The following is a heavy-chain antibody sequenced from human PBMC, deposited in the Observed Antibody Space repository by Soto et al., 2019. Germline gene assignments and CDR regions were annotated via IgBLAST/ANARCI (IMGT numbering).Heavy chain of an antibody. CDR2: ISGTGGTT. J-gene: IGHJ5*02. D-gene: IGHD3-3*01. CDR1: VFTFSSYA. Sequence: GGSLRLSCEAYVFTFSSYAMSWVRQAPAEGLEWVSVISGTGGTTYHAGSVKGRFTISRDNSKNTLYLQMNSLRAEDTAVYYCARSEYDFWSGYYSWGQGTLVTVS. CDR3: ARSEYDFWSGYYS. V-gene: IGHV3-23*01.